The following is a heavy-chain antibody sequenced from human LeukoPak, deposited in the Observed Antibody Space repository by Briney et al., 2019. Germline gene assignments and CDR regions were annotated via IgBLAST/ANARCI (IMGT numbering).Heavy chain of an antibody. J-gene: IGHJ4*02. CDR2: IYTSGST. CDR3: ARDVNSGYLYYFDY. CDR1: GGSFSGYY. Sequence: SETLSLTCAVYGGSFSGYYWSWIRQPAGKGLEWIGRIYTSGSTNYNPSLKSRVTISVDTSKNQFSLKLSSVTAADTAVYYCARDVNSGYLYYFDYWGQGTLVTVSS. V-gene: IGHV4-4*07. D-gene: IGHD5-12*01.